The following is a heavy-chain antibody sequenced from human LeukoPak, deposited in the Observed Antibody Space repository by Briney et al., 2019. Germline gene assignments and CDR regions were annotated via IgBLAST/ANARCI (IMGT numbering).Heavy chain of an antibody. CDR1: GFTFSSSA. V-gene: IGHV3-23*01. D-gene: IGHD5-18*01. CDR3: AKERRRVDTAMVRSYYFEN. Sequence: GGSLRLSCAASGFTFSSSAMSWVRQNPGKGLEWVSSIPGNGATTYYSDSMKGRFTISRDNSKNTLSLQMNSLRAEDTAVYFCAKERRRVDTAMVRSYYFENWGQGTLVTVSS. J-gene: IGHJ4*02. CDR2: IPGNGATT.